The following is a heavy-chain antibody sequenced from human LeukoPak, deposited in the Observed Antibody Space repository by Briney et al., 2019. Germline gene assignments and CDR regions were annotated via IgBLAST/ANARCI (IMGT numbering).Heavy chain of an antibody. CDR2: IIPIFGTA. J-gene: IGHJ4*02. V-gene: IGHV1-69*13. D-gene: IGHD5-18*01. Sequence: AASVKVSCKASGGTFSSYAISWVRQAPGQGLEWMGGIIPIFGTANYAQKFQGRVTITADESTSTAYMELSSLRSEDTAVYYCAREDTAMDLFDYWGQGTLVTVSS. CDR3: AREDTAMDLFDY. CDR1: GGTFSSYA.